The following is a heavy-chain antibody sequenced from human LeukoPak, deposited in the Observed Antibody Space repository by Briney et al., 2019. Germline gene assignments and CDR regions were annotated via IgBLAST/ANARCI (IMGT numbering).Heavy chain of an antibody. CDR1: GYSFTNYW. V-gene: IGHV5-51*01. D-gene: IGHD3-22*01. Sequence: GESLKISCKGSGYSFTNYWIGWVRQMPGKGLEWMGIIYPSDSDTRYSTSFQGQVTISADKSISTAYLQWSSLKASDTAMYYCARHNYYDTSVYSGSGCWGQGTLVTVSS. J-gene: IGHJ4*02. CDR2: IYPSDSDT. CDR3: ARHNYYDTSVYSGSGC.